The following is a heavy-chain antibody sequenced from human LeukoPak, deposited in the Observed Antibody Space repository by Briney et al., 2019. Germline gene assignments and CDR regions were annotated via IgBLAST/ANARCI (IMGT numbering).Heavy chain of an antibody. J-gene: IGHJ6*02. CDR1: GGSISSGDYY. V-gene: IGHV4-30-4*02. CDR2: IYYSGST. CDR3: ARTQRGYNYGYQYYYYGLDV. D-gene: IGHD5-18*01. Sequence: SETLSLTCTVSGGSISSGDYYWSWIRQPPGKGLEWIGYIYYSGSTYYKPSLKSRVTISVDTSKIRFSLKLSSVTAADTAVYYCARTQRGYNYGYQYYYYGLDVWGQGTTVTVSS.